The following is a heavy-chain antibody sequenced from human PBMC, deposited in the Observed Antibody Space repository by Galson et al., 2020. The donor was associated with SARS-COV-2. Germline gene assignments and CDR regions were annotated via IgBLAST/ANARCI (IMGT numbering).Heavy chain of an antibody. CDR2: IYYSGST. Sequence: SETLSLTCTVSGGSISSSSYYWGWIRQPPGKGLEWIGSIYYSGSTYYNPSLKSRVTISVDTSKNQFSLKLSSVTAADTAVYYCARQRVDTAMVLYYYYYMDVWGKGTTVTVS. J-gene: IGHJ6*03. D-gene: IGHD5-18*01. CDR1: GGSISSSSYY. V-gene: IGHV4-39*01. CDR3: ARQRVDTAMVLYYYYYMDV.